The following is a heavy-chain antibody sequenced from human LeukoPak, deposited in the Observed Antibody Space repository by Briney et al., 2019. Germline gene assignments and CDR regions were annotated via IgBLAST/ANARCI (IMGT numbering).Heavy chain of an antibody. CDR3: ARGPYQGSGSYYSPYYFDY. D-gene: IGHD1-26*01. J-gene: IGHJ4*02. CDR1: GGSFSGYY. Sequence: SETLSLTCAVYGGSFSGYYWSWIRQPPGKGLEWIGEISHSGSTNYNPSLKSRVTISVDTSKNQFSPKLSSVTAADTAVYYCARGPYQGSGSYYSPYYFDYWGQGTLVTVSS. V-gene: IGHV4-34*01. CDR2: ISHSGST.